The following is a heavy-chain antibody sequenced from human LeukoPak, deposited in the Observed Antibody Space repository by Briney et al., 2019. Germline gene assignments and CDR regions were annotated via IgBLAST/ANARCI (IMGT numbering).Heavy chain of an antibody. CDR3: ARWVWFGELGFDP. CDR2: IYYSGST. Sequence: PSETLSLTCTVSGGSISSYYWSWIRQPPGKGLEWIGYIYYSGSTNYNPSLKSRVTISVDTSKNQFSLKLSSVTAADTAVYYCARWVWFGELGFDPWGQGTLVTVSS. V-gene: IGHV4-59*08. CDR1: GGSISSYY. J-gene: IGHJ5*02. D-gene: IGHD3-10*01.